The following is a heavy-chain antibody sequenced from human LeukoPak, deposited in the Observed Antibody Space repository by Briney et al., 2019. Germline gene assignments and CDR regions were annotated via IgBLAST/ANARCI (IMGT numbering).Heavy chain of an antibody. V-gene: IGHV3-23*01. D-gene: IGHD5-12*01. CDR1: GFTFSSYT. J-gene: IGHJ3*01. CDR2: ISGGGGGT. Sequence: GGSLRLSCAGSGFTFSSYTMTWVRQAPGKGLEWVSTISGGGGGTFYADSVKGRFTISRDSSENTLYLQMTSLRAEDTAVYYCAKHSVDIATWSDALDVWGQGTLVTVSS. CDR3: AKHSVDIATWSDALDV.